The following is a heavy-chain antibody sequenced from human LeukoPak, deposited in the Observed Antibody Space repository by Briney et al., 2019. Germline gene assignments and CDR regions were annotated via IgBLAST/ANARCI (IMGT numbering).Heavy chain of an antibody. CDR2: INPNSGGT. CDR3: ARVSRDGYNYEAKFDY. Sequence: ASVKVSCKASGYTFTGYYMHWVRQAPGQGLEWMGRINPNSGGTNYAQKFQGRVTMTRDTSISTAYMELSRLRSDDTAVYYCARVSRDGYNYEAKFDYWGQGTLVTVSS. D-gene: IGHD5-24*01. CDR1: GYTFTGYY. J-gene: IGHJ4*02. V-gene: IGHV1-2*06.